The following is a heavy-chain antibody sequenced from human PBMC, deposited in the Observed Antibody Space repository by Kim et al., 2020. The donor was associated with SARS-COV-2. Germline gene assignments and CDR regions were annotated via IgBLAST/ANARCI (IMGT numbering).Heavy chain of an antibody. Sequence: GGSLRLSCEASGFTLSTYAMSWVRQAPGKGLEWVSTLSNSYSGDNSHHTDSVKGRFSVSRDNSKNTLYLHMNNLRDEDTATYYCVRDLTYNYNYWGQGTLVTVSS. CDR1: GFTLSTYA. D-gene: IGHD5-18*01. CDR3: VRDLTYNYNY. V-gene: IGHV3-23*01. CDR2: LSNSYSGDNS. J-gene: IGHJ4*02.